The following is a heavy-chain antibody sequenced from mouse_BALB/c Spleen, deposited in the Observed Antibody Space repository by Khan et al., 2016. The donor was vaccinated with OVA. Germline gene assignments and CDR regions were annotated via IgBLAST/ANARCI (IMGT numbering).Heavy chain of an antibody. CDR1: GYTFTSYW. CDR2: IYPGNSDT. Sequence: VQLQQSGTVLARPGASVKMSCKASGYTFTSYWMHWIKQRPGQGLEWIGAIYPGNSDTNYNQRFKGKAKLTAVTSTSTAYMELNSLTNEDSVVYYCTRNGFGNYESWDYWGQGTTPTGSS. D-gene: IGHD2-1*01. J-gene: IGHJ2*01. CDR3: TRNGFGNYESWDY. V-gene: IGHV1-5*01.